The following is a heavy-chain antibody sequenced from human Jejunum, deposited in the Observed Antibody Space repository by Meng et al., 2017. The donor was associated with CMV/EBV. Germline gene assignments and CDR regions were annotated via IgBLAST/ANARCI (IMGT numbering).Heavy chain of an antibody. D-gene: IGHD1-14*01. J-gene: IGHJ4*02. CDR3: AKDTVPDSRFNFDH. V-gene: IGHV3-23*03. Sequence: GFAFSGSSMNSVRLAPGKGLEWVSIIYGGGTAKFYADSVKGRFTISRDDSSNMLYLQMSSLRVEDTAVYFCAKDTVPDSRFNFDHWGRGTRVTVSS. CDR1: GFAFSGSS. CDR2: IYGGGTAK.